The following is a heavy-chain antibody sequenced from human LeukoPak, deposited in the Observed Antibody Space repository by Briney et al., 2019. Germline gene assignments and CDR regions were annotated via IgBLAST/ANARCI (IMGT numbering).Heavy chain of an antibody. CDR1: GFTFSAYW. V-gene: IGHV3-74*01. Sequence: RGSLRLSCAASGFTFSAYWMHWVRQAPGKGLVWVSRLNTDGSDTRYADSVQGRFTISRDNAKNTLYLQMNSLRAEDTAVYYCARSEAVAWSFDLWGRGTLVTVSS. CDR2: LNTDGSDT. CDR3: ARSEAVAWSFDL. J-gene: IGHJ2*01. D-gene: IGHD6-19*01.